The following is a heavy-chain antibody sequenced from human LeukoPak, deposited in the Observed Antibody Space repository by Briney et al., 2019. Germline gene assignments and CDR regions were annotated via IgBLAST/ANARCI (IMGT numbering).Heavy chain of an antibody. CDR3: AKDTGSPADAITMEDNAFDI. V-gene: IGHV3-9*01. Sequence: GGSLRLSCAASGFIFDDHGMHWVRQAPGKGLEWVSGISWSSGIIGYADSAKGRFTISRDNAKNSLYLQMESLRAEDTAVYYCAKDTGSPADAITMEDNAFDIWGQGTMVTVSS. CDR1: GFIFDDHG. D-gene: IGHD3-3*01. J-gene: IGHJ3*02. CDR2: ISWSSGII.